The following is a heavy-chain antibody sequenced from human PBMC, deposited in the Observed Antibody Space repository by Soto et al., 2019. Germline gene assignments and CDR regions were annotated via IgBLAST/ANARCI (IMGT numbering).Heavy chain of an antibody. V-gene: IGHV4-59*01. D-gene: IGHD6-13*01. CDR1: GGSMRNYL. CDR2: IHYSGTT. Sequence: PSETLSLTCTVCGGSMRNYLCPWFRQPPGKGLESIRYIHYSGTTSLFPSYNPSLRSRVTISEDTSKNQFSLKLLSVTTADTAVYFCAAGEASSRNLAPYYLDFWGQGTLVTVSS. J-gene: IGHJ4*02. CDR3: AAGEASSRNLAPYYLDF.